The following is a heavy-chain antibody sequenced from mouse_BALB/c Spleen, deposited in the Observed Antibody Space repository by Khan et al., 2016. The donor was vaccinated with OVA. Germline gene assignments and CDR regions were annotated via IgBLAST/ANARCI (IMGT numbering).Heavy chain of an antibody. CDR2: IWSGGNT. CDR3: ARNSYSYDFPY. CDR1: GFSLTTYG. V-gene: IGHV2-4-1*01. J-gene: IGHJ3*01. D-gene: IGHD2-12*01. Sequence: QVQLQQAGPGLVQPSQSLSITCTVSGFSLTTYGVHWVRQSPGKGLEWLGLIWSGGNTDYNAAFISRLSISKDNSKSQVFFQMNSLQADGTAIYCCARNSYSYDFPYWGQGTLVTVSA.